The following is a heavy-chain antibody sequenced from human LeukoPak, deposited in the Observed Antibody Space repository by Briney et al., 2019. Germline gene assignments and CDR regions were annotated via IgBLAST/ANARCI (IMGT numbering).Heavy chain of an antibody. CDR3: ARDLMVTAPIDY. Sequence: GGSLGFSVAASGFPFSTYSWTWVRQPPGKGLEWVASISISSSYIYYAESVKGRFTISRDNAKNSPYLQMNSLRAEDTAVYYCARDLMVTAPIDYWGQGTLVTVSS. CDR2: ISISSSYI. CDR1: GFPFSTYS. J-gene: IGHJ4*02. D-gene: IGHD2-21*02. V-gene: IGHV3-21*01.